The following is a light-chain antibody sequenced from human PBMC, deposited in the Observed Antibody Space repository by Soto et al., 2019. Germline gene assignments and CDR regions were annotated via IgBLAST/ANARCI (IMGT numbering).Light chain of an antibody. V-gene: IGKV1-27*01. CDR3: QKYNSAPWT. J-gene: IGKJ1*01. CDR1: QGISNY. CDR2: VAS. Sequence: DIQMTQSPSSLSASVGDRVTITCRASQGISNYLAWYQQQPGKVPKLLIYVASTLQSGVPSRFSGSGSGTDFTLTISSLQPEDVATYYCQKYNSAPWTVGQVTKVEIK.